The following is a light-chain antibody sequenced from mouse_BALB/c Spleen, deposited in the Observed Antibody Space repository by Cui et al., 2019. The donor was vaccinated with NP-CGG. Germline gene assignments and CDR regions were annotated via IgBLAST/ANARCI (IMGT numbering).Light chain of an antibody. V-gene: IGLV1*01. J-gene: IGLJ1*01. CDR1: TGAVTTSNY. CDR3: ALWYSNHWV. Sequence: QAVVTQESVLSTSPGEAVTLTCRSSTGAVTTSNYANWVQEKPDHLFTGLIGGTKNRAPGVPARFSGSLIGDKAALIITGAQTEDEAIYFCALWYSNHWVFGGGTKLPVL. CDR2: GTK.